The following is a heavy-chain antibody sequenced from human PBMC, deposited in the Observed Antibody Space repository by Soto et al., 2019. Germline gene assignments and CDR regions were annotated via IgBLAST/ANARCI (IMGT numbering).Heavy chain of an antibody. Sequence: QVQLVQSGAEVKKPGASVKVSCKASGYTFTSYYMHWVRQAPGQGLEWMGIISPSGGSTNYAQKFQGRFTMTRDTSTSTVYMDLSSLRSEDTAVYYCARHLAAGDYWGQGTVVTVSS. CDR1: GYTFTSYY. J-gene: IGHJ4*02. D-gene: IGHD6-13*01. V-gene: IGHV1-46*01. CDR3: ARHLAAGDY. CDR2: ISPSGGST.